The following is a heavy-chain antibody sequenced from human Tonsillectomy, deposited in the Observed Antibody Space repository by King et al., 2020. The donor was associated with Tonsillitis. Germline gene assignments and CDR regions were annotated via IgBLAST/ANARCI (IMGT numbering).Heavy chain of an antibody. CDR3: VKDLKGSYSFDY. J-gene: IGHJ4*02. CDR2: IWYDGSKK. V-gene: IGHV3-30*02. Sequence: VQLVESGGDVVQPGGSLSLPCAASGFTFSNYIINWVRQAPGKGLEWVAFIWYDGSKKYFADPVKGRFTTSRDNSQNMRYLQMNSLTTEDTAVYYCVKDLKGSYSFDYWGQGTLVTVSS. CDR1: GFTFSNYI. D-gene: IGHD1-26*01.